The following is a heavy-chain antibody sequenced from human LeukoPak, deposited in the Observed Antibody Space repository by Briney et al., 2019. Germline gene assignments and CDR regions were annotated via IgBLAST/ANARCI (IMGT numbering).Heavy chain of an antibody. Sequence: PGGSLRLSCAASGFTFSSYSMNWVRQAPGKGLEWVSYISSSSSTIYYADSVKGRFTISRDNAKNSLYLQMNSLRAEDTALYYCAKAYSYGHTNYFDYWGQGTLVTVSS. V-gene: IGHV3-48*04. CDR1: GFTFSSYS. CDR2: ISSSSSTI. D-gene: IGHD5-18*01. J-gene: IGHJ4*02. CDR3: AKAYSYGHTNYFDY.